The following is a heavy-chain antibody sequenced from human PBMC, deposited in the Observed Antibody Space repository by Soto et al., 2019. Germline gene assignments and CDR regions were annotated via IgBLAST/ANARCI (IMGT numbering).Heavy chain of an antibody. CDR3: ARDEQWLAD. CDR2: IYYSGST. CDR1: GGSISSYY. V-gene: IGHV4-59*01. D-gene: IGHD6-19*01. J-gene: IGHJ4*02. Sequence: SETLSLTCTVSGGSISSYYWSWIRQPPGKGLEWIGYIYYSGSTNYNPSLKSRVTISVDTSKNQFSLKLSSVTAADTAVYYCARDEQWLADWGQGTLVTVSS.